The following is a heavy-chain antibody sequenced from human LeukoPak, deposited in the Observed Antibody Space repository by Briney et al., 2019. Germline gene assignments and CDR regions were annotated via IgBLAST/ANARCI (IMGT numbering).Heavy chain of an antibody. CDR3: ATGLGGYYSLDV. V-gene: IGHV4-59*11. Sequence: SETLSLTCTVSGASISTHYWSWIRQPPGKGLEWIGYIFYSGSTNYNPSLKSRVTISADTSKNQCSLKLSSVTAADTAVYYCATGLGGYYSLDVWGQGTTVTVSS. CDR1: GASISTHY. D-gene: IGHD3-22*01. CDR2: IFYSGST. J-gene: IGHJ6*02.